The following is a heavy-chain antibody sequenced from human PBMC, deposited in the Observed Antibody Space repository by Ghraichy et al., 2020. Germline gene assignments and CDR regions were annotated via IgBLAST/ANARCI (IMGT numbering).Heavy chain of an antibody. V-gene: IGHV4-59*08. CDR1: GGSISSYY. D-gene: IGHD3-9*01. CDR3: ARSRLRYFDWLLSGYFDY. CDR2: IYYSGST. Sequence: SETLSLTCTVSGGSISSYYWSWIRQPPGKGLEWIGYIYYSGSTNYNPSLKSRVTISVDTSKNQFSLKLSSVTAADTAVYYCARSRLRYFDWLLSGYFDYWGQGTLVTVSS. J-gene: IGHJ4*02.